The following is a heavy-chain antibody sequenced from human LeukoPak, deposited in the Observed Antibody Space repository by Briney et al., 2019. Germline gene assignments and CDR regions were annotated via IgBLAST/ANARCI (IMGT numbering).Heavy chain of an antibody. J-gene: IGHJ4*02. D-gene: IGHD6-6*01. CDR2: INPNSGGT. CDR1: GYTFTGYY. Sequence: ASVKVSCKASGYTFTGYYMHWVRQAPGQGLEWMGWINPNSGGTNYAQKFQGRVTMTRDTSISTAYMELSRLRSDDTAVYYCARAQGAARPEYFDYWGQGTLVTVSS. CDR3: ARAQGAARPEYFDY. V-gene: IGHV1-2*02.